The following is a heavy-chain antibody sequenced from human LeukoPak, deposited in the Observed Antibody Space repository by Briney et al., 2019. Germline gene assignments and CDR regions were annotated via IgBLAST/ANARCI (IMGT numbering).Heavy chain of an antibody. J-gene: IGHJ5*02. Sequence: SETLSLTCTVSGGSMSSYYWNWIRQPPGKGLEWIGYIYYSGTTNYNPSLKSRVSMSVDTSKNQFSLKLSSVTAADTAGYYCARAGWFGELLRSWGRYNWFDPWGQGTLVTVSS. V-gene: IGHV4-59*01. CDR1: GGSMSSYY. CDR2: IYYSGTT. CDR3: ARAGWFGELLRSWGRYNWFDP. D-gene: IGHD3-10*01.